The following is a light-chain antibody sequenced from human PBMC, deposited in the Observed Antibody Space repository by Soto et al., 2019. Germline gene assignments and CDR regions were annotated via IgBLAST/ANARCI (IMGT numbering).Light chain of an antibody. CDR1: SSDVGAYNY. J-gene: IGLJ3*02. CDR2: EVN. V-gene: IGLV2-14*01. CDR3: SSYTSSSTLV. Sequence: QSALTQPASVSGSPGQSITISCTGTSSDVGAYNYVSWYQQHPGKAPKLMIFEVNNRPSGVSNRFSGSKSGNTASLTISGLQADDEADYYCSSYTSSSTLVFGRGTKVTVL.